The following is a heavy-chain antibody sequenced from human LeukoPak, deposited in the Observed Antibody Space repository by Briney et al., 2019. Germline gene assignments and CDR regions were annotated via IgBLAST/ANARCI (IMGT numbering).Heavy chain of an antibody. D-gene: IGHD6-13*01. CDR3: ARVDSSSWYGVFGY. Sequence: PSETLSLTCTVSGGSISSYYWSWIRQPPGKGLEWIGYIYYSGSTNYNPSLKSRVTISVDTSKNQFSLKLSSVTAADTAVYYCARVDSSSWYGVFGYWGQETLVSVSS. CDR2: IYYSGST. J-gene: IGHJ4*02. V-gene: IGHV4-59*01. CDR1: GGSISSYY.